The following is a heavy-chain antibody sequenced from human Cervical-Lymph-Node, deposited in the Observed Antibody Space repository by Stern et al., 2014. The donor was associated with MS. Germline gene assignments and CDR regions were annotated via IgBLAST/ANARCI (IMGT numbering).Heavy chain of an antibody. Sequence: QLQLQESGSGLVKPSQTLSLTCAVSGGSISSGGYSWSWIRQPPGKGLVWIGYISHSGSTYYNPSLKSLVTISVDRSKNQFSLKLSSVTAADTAVYYCARSSTVTPNAFDIWGQGTMVTVSS. CDR3: ARSSTVTPNAFDI. CDR1: GGSISSGGYS. D-gene: IGHD4-17*01. J-gene: IGHJ3*02. V-gene: IGHV4-30-2*01. CDR2: ISHSGST.